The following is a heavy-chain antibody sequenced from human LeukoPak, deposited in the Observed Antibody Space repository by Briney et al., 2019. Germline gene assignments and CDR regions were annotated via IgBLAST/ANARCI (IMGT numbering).Heavy chain of an antibody. D-gene: IGHD3-10*01. CDR1: GGSISSSNW. CDR2: IYHSGST. Sequence: TSGTLSLTCAVSGGSISSSNWWSWVRQPPGKGLEWIGEIYHSGSTNYNPSLKSRVTISVDKSKNQFSLKLSSVTAADTAVYYCARGYYGSGSYYKFPYYFDYRGQGTLVTVSS. CDR3: ARGYYGSGSYYKFPYYFDY. J-gene: IGHJ4*02. V-gene: IGHV4-4*02.